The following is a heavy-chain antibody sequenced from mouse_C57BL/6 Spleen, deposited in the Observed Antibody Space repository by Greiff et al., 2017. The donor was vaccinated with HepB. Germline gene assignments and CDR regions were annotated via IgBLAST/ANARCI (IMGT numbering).Heavy chain of an antibody. D-gene: IGHD3-2*02. CDR2: IYPSDSET. J-gene: IGHJ4*01. CDR3: ARKGTLQHRLPLYYAMDY. Sequence: VQLQQPGAELVRPGSSVKLSCKASGYTFTSYWMDWVKQRPGQGLEWIGNIYPSDSETHYNQKFKDKATLTVDKSSSTAYMQLSSLTSEDSAVYYCARKGTLQHRLPLYYAMDYWGQGTSVTVSS. V-gene: IGHV1-61*01. CDR1: GYTFTSYW.